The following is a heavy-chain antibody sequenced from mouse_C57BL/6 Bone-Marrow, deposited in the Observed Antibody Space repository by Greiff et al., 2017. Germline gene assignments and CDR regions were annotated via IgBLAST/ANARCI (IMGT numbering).Heavy chain of an antibody. CDR2: ISNGGGST. D-gene: IGHD1-1*01. CDR1: GFTFSDYY. Sequence: EVQGVESGGGLVQPGGSLKLSCAASGFTFSDYYMYWVRQTPEKRLEWVAYISNGGGSTYYPDTVKGRFTISRDNAKKTLYLQMSRLKSEDTAMYYCATPHYYGYAMDYWGQGTSVTVSS. V-gene: IGHV5-12*01. J-gene: IGHJ4*01. CDR3: ATPHYYGYAMDY.